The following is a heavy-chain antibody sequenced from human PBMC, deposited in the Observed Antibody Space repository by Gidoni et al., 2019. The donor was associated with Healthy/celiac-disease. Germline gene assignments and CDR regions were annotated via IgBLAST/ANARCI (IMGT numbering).Heavy chain of an antibody. J-gene: IGHJ2*01. CDR2: INHSGST. CDR3: ARGRAGAVAGRKNWYFDL. CDR1: GGSFSGYY. D-gene: IGHD6-19*01. V-gene: IGHV4-34*01. Sequence: QVQLQQWGAGLLKPSETLSLTCAVYGGSFSGYYWSWIRQPPGKGLEWIGEINHSGSTNYNPSLKSRVTISVDTSKNQFSLKLSSVTAADTAVYYCARGRAGAVAGRKNWYFDLWGRGTLVTVSS.